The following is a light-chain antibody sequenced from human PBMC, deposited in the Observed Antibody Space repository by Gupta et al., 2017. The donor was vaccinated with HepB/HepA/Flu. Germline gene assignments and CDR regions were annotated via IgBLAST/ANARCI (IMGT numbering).Light chain of an antibody. V-gene: IGLV3-1*01. CDR1: KLGERY. CDR3: QAWDTTTVV. Sequence: SYELTQPPSLSVSPGPTASIICSGDKLGERYACWYQQKPGQSPVLVIYQDSKRPSEIPERFSGSNSGNTATLTIRGTQPGDEADYYCQAWDTTTVVFGGGTKLTGL. J-gene: IGLJ2*01. CDR2: QDS.